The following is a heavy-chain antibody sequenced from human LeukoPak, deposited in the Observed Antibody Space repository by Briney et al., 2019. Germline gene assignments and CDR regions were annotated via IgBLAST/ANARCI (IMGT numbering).Heavy chain of an antibody. CDR2: ISYDGSNK. D-gene: IGHD3-10*01. V-gene: IGHV3-30*04. J-gene: IGHJ3*02. CDR3: ARGGYYGSGSYLDAFDI. CDR1: GCTFSSYA. Sequence: GRSLRLSCAASGCTFSSYAMHWVRQAPGKGLEWVAVISYDGSNKYYADSVKGRFTISRDNSKNTLYLQMNSLRAEDTAVYYCARGGYYGSGSYLDAFDIWGQGTMVTVSS.